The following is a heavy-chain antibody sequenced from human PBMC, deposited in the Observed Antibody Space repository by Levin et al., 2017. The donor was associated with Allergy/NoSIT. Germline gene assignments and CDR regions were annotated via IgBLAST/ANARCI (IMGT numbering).Heavy chain of an antibody. Sequence: KCLELVSGINWNRDKIGYADSVRARFTISRDNAKNSLYLQMNSLGPEDTALYYCAKGLNWGSPNTFDYWGQGTLVTVSS. J-gene: IGHJ4*02. D-gene: IGHD7-27*01. CDR2: INWNRDKI. V-gene: IGHV3-9*01. CDR3: AKGLNWGSPNTFDY.